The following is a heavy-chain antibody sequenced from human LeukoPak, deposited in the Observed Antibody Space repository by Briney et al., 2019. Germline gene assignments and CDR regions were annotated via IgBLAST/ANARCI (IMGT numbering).Heavy chain of an antibody. Sequence: GGSLRLSCAASGFTFSSYWMSWDRQAQGKGLEWVANTNQDGREKYYVDSVKGRFTISRDNATNSLSLQMNSLRATDTDVYYRPRDSIAAAGPPDYWGQGTLVTVSS. V-gene: IGHV3-7*01. J-gene: IGHJ4*02. CDR1: GFTFSSYW. CDR2: TNQDGREK. D-gene: IGHD6-13*01. CDR3: PRDSIAAAGPPDY.